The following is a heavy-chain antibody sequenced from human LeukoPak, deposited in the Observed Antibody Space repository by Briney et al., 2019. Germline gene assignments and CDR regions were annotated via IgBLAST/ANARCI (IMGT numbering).Heavy chain of an antibody. V-gene: IGHV4-34*01. CDR2: TSHTGST. CDR1: GGTLSGQY. J-gene: IGHJ4*02. CDR3: ARNFDS. Sequence: SETLSLTCAVYGGTLSGQYWSWIRQPPGKGLEWNWETSHTGSTKYNPSLKSRATISVDTPNDQFSLKLSYVTAADTAVYFCARNFDSWGQGTLVTVSS.